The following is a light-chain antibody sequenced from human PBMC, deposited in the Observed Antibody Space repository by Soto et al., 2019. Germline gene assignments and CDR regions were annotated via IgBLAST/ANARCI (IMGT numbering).Light chain of an antibody. CDR1: QSIGSW. J-gene: IGKJ2*01. V-gene: IGKV1-39*01. CDR2: AAS. Sequence: DIQMTQSPSTLSASVGDRVTITCRASQSIGSWLAWYQQKPGKAPKVLIYAASRLESGVPSRFSGSGSGTDFTLTISSLQPEDYATYYCQQSYSTPPRYTFGQGTKVDIK. CDR3: QQSYSTPPRYT.